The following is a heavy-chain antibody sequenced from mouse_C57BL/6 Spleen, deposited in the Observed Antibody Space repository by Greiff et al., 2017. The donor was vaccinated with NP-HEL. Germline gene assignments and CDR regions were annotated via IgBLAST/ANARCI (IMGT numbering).Heavy chain of an antibody. V-gene: IGHV5-17*01. CDR1: GFTFSDYG. CDR3: ARGDGYGWYFDV. J-gene: IGHJ1*03. CDR2: ISSGSSTI. Sequence: EVKLMESGGGLVKPGGSLKLSCAASGFTFSDYGMHWVRQAPEKGLEWVAYISSGSSTIYYADTVKGRFTISRDNAKNTLFLQMTSLRSEDTAMYYCARGDGYGWYFDVWGTGTTVTVSS. D-gene: IGHD2-2*01.